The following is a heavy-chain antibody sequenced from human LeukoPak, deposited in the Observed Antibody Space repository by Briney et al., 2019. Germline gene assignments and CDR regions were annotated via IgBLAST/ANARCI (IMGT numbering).Heavy chain of an antibody. CDR1: GFTSSDYT. D-gene: IGHD2-2*01. J-gene: IGHJ4*02. V-gene: IGHV3-23*01. Sequence: GGSLRLSCAASGFTSSDYTMNWVRQSPGKGLEWVSGISVSDDSTYYVDSVKGRFTISRDKSKNMLYLQMNSLRVAHTAVYFCARDRYCVSTNCPYDCWGQGTPVTVSS. CDR3: ARDRYCVSTNCPYDC. CDR2: ISVSDDST.